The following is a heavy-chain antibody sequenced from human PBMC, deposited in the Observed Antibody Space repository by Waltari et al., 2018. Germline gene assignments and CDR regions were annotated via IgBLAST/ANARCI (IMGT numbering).Heavy chain of an antibody. CDR3: ASRSIAAEHYY. CDR2: IGGGGGST. J-gene: IGHJ4*02. Sequence: EVQLLESGGGLVQPGGSLRLSCAASGFTFSSYAMSWVRQAPGKGLEWVSAIGGGGGSTYYADSVKGRFTSSRDNSKNTRYLQMNSLRAEDTAVYYCASRSIAAEHYYWGQGTLVTVSS. D-gene: IGHD6-6*01. V-gene: IGHV3-23*01. CDR1: GFTFSSYA.